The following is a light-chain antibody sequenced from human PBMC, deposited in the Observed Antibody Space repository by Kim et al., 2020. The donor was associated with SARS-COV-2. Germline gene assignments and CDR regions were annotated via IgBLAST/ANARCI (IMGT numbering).Light chain of an antibody. Sequence: GKTVTISCTRSSGSIASNYVQGYQQRPGSSPTTVIYEDNHRPSGVPDRFSGSIDSSSNSASLTISGLKTEDEADYYCQSYDSSPWVFGGGTQLTVL. CDR3: QSYDSSPWV. CDR2: EDN. CDR1: SGSIASNY. J-gene: IGLJ3*02. V-gene: IGLV6-57*01.